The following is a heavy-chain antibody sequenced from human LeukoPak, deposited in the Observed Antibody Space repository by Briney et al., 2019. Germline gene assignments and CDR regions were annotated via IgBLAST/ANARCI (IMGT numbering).Heavy chain of an antibody. CDR1: GFTFRNYA. CDR2: ISGRGDKT. J-gene: IGHJ4*02. V-gene: IGHV3-23*01. CDR3: AKGIQWELPLEY. Sequence: PGGSLRLSCAAPGFTFRNYAMSWVRQAPGKGLEWVSAISGRGDKTYYAGSAKGRFTISRDNSKNTLYLQMNSLRDVDTAIYYCAKGIQWELPLEYWGQGTLVTVSS. D-gene: IGHD1-26*01.